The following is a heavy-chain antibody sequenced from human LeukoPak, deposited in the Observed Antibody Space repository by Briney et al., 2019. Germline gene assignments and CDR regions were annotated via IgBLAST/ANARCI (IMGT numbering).Heavy chain of an antibody. V-gene: IGHV3-7*01. D-gene: IGHD3-10*01. Sequence: ETLSLTCAVYGGSFSGYYWSWVRQAPGKGLEWVANIKQDGSEKYYVDSVKGRFTISRDNAKNSLYLQMNSLRAEDTAVYYCARDGSGLQYSIDMDVWGKGTTVTVSS. J-gene: IGHJ6*03. CDR2: IKQDGSEK. CDR1: GGSFSGYY. CDR3: ARDGSGLQYSIDMDV.